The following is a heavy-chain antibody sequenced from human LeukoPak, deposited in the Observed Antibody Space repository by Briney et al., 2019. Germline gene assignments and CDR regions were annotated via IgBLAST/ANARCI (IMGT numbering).Heavy chain of an antibody. CDR1: GLTFSNAW. J-gene: IGHJ5*02. Sequence: KPGGSLRLACSASGLTFSNAWMRCVRQAPGGGGEWVGRIKSKTNCCTTDYAPPVKGRFTISRDDSKNTLYMQMNSLKTEDTAVYYCAKTLPAAIGFDPWGQGTLVTVSS. CDR3: AKTLPAAIGFDP. CDR2: IKSKTNCCTT. D-gene: IGHD2-2*02. V-gene: IGHV3-15*01.